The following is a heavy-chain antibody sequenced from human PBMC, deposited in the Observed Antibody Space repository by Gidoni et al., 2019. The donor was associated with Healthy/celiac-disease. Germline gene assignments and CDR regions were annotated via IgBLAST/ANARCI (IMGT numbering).Heavy chain of an antibody. V-gene: IGHV3-13*01. CDR3: ARVVLGAFDI. J-gene: IGHJ3*02. Sequence: EVQLVESGGGLVQPGGSLRLSCAAAGFTFSSYDMHWVRQATGKGLEWVSAIGTAGDTYYPGSVKGRFTISRENAKNSLYLQMNSLRAEDTAVYYCARVVLGAFDIWGQGTMVTVSS. D-gene: IGHD2-21*01. CDR1: GFTFSSYD. CDR2: IGTAGDT.